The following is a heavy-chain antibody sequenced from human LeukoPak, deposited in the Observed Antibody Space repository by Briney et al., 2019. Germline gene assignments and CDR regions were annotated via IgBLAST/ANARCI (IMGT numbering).Heavy chain of an antibody. D-gene: IGHD6-13*01. J-gene: IGHJ4*02. CDR1: GYTFTGYY. V-gene: IGHV1-2*02. CDR2: INPNSGGT. Sequence: ASVKVSCKASGYTFTGYYMHWVRQAPGEGLEWMGWINPNSGGTNYAQKFQGRVSMTRDTSISTAYMELSRLRSDDTAVYYCARDLYGSSSWPNFDYWGQGTLVTVSS. CDR3: ARDLYGSSSWPNFDY.